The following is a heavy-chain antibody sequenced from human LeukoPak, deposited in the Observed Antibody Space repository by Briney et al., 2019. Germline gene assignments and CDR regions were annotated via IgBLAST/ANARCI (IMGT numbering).Heavy chain of an antibody. CDR2: IYFTGST. Sequence: KPSETLSLTCTVSGGSVSGYHWSWIPQPPGQGLECIGHIYFTGSTTYNPSLKSRVTTSVDTSQNQFSLSLTSVTSADTAVYYCARVTAAGGGFDHWGQGTLVTVSS. J-gene: IGHJ4*02. CDR1: GGSVSGYH. CDR3: ARVTAAGGGFDH. D-gene: IGHD2-15*01. V-gene: IGHV4-59*02.